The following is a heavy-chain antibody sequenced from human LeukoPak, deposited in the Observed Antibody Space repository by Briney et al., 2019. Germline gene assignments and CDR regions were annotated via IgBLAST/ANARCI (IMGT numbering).Heavy chain of an antibody. CDR1: GYSISSGYY. J-gene: IGHJ4*02. D-gene: IGHD3-22*01. CDR2: IYHSGST. CDR3: ARAPMYYYDSSGLDYYFDY. Sequence: SETLSLTCTVSGYSISSGYYWGWIRQPPGKGLEWIGSIYHSGSTYYNPSLKSRVIISVDTSKNQFSLKLSSVTAADTAVYYCARAPMYYYDSSGLDYYFDYWGQGTLVTVSS. V-gene: IGHV4-38-2*02.